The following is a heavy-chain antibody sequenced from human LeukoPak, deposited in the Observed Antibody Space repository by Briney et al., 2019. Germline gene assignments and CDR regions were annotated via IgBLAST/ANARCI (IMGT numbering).Heavy chain of an antibody. Sequence: GGSLRLSCAASGFTFSSSAMNWVRQAPGKGLEWVSAISISGDDTYYAESVKGRFTISRDNSKNTLSLRMNSLRAEDTAVYFCANPEWGTYLVGFDYWGQGTLVTVSS. CDR3: ANPEWGTYLVGFDY. D-gene: IGHD1-26*01. V-gene: IGHV3-23*01. J-gene: IGHJ4*02. CDR1: GFTFSSSA. CDR2: ISISGDDT.